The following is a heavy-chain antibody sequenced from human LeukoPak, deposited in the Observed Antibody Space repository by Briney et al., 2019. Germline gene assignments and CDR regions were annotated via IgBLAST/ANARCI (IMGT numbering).Heavy chain of an antibody. CDR1: GYTFTSYD. CDR2: MNPNSGNT. D-gene: IGHD3-10*01. V-gene: IGHV1-8*01. CDR3: ASFRGVYGMDV. J-gene: IGHJ6*02. Sequence: GASVTVSFTASGYTFTSYDINWVRQATGQGLEWMGWMNPNSGNTGYAQKFQGRVTMTRNTSISTAYMELSSLRSEDTAVYYCASFRGVYGMDVWGQGTTVTVSS.